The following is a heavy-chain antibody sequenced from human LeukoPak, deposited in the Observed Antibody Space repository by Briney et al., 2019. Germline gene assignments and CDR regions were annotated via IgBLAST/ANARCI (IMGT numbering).Heavy chain of an antibody. J-gene: IGHJ4*02. V-gene: IGHV3-74*01. CDR2: IDRDGSRI. CDR1: GFTFSSYW. Sequence: GGSLRLSCAVSGFTFSSYWMHWVRQAPGKGLVWVSRIDRDGSRINYADSVKGRFTISRDNGENTVYLQMNNLRAEDTAVYYCVSFYETYWGRGTLVTVSS. CDR3: VSFYETY. D-gene: IGHD2/OR15-2a*01.